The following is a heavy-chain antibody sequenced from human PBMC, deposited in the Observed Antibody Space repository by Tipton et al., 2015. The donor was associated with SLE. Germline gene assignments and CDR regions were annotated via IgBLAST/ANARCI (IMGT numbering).Heavy chain of an antibody. V-gene: IGHV3-30*19. CDR2: IWYDGSYK. CDR3: ASALTFGFDY. Sequence: SLRLSCAASGFTFNSYSMHWVRQAPGKGLEWVAVIWYDGSYKYYADSVKGRFTISRDNSKNTLYLQMNSLRAGDTAVYYCASALTFGFDYWGQGTLVTVSS. CDR1: GFTFNSYS. D-gene: IGHD3-16*01. J-gene: IGHJ4*02.